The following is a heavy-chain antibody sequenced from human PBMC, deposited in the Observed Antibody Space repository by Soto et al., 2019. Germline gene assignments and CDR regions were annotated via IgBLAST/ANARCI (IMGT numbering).Heavy chain of an antibody. CDR1: GYKFTNYW. CDR2: IDPSDSYI. D-gene: IGHD1-1*01. V-gene: IGHV5-10-1*01. J-gene: IGHJ4*02. Sequence: GESLKISCKGSGYKFTNYWLSWVRQTPGKGLEWMGRIDPSDSYINYSPSFRGHVTISIDESISTAHLQWSSLKASDTATYYCAIVAAETAYHYFDFWGQGTLVTVSS. CDR3: AIVAAETAYHYFDF.